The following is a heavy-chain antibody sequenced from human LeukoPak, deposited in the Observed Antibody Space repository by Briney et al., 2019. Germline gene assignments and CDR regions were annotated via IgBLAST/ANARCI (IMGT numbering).Heavy chain of an antibody. D-gene: IGHD3-10*01. Sequence: PSETLSLTCTVSGGSISSSSYYWGWIRQPPGKGLEWIGSIYYSGSTYYNPSLKSRVTISVDTSKNQFSLKLSSVTAADTAVYYCARHGLLWFGELLDYWGQGTLVTVSS. CDR3: ARHGLLWFGELLDY. CDR1: GGSISSSSYY. V-gene: IGHV4-39*01. CDR2: IYYSGST. J-gene: IGHJ4*02.